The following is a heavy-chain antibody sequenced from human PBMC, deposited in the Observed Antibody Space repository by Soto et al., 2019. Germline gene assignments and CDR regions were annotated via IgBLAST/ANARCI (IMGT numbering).Heavy chain of an antibody. D-gene: IGHD2-2*01. Sequence: EVQLVESGGGLVKPGGSLRLSCAASGFTFSTYSMSWVRQAPGKGLEWVSSISPSSTYIHYADSVKGRFTISRDNAEKSLYLQMNRLRAEDTGVYYCAGVGGGVVVVPGANRGDFWGQGTLVTVSS. J-gene: IGHJ4*02. CDR1: GFTFSTYS. CDR2: ISPSSTYI. CDR3: AGVGGGVVVVPGANRGDF. V-gene: IGHV3-21*01.